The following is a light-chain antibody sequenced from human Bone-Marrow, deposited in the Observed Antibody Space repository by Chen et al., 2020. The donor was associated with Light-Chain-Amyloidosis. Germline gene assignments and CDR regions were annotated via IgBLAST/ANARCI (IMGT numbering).Light chain of an antibody. J-gene: IGKJ4*01. V-gene: IGKV3-20*01. CDR3: QQYGTSPLT. CDR1: QTISSNY. CDR2: GSS. Sequence: EIVLTQSPGTLSLSPGEGANLSCRASQTISSNYLTWYQQKFGQAPRLLIYGSSSRATGIPDRFTVSRYGTDYTLTINTLEPEDFAMYYCQQYGTSPLTFGGGTKVEFK.